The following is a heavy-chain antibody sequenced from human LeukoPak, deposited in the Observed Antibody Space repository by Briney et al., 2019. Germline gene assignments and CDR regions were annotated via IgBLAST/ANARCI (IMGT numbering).Heavy chain of an antibody. J-gene: IGHJ4*02. CDR2: INPNSGGT. V-gene: IGHV1-2*02. Sequence: GASVKVSCKASGYXFTGYYIHWVRQAPGQGLEWMGWINPNSGGTNYAQKFQGRVTMTRDTSISTAYMELSRLRSDDTAVYYCAREGITGTTSFDYWGQGTLVTVSS. D-gene: IGHD1-20*01. CDR1: GYXFTGYY. CDR3: AREGITGTTSFDY.